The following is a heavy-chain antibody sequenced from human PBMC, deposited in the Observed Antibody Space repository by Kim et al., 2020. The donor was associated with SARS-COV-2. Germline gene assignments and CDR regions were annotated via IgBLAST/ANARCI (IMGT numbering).Heavy chain of an antibody. CDR2: IYYSGST. J-gene: IGHJ2*01. CDR3: ARFTIPYRYFDL. D-gene: IGHD1-1*01. V-gene: IGHV4-39*01. CDR1: GGSISSSSYY. Sequence: SETLSLTCTVSGGSISSSSYYWGWIRQPPGKGLEWIGSIYYSGSTYYNPSLKSRVTISVDTSKNQFSLKLSSVTAADTAVYYCARFTIPYRYFDLWGRGTLVTVSS.